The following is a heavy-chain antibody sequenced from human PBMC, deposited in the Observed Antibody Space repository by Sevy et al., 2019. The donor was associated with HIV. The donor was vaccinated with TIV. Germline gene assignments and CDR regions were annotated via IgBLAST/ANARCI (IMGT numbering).Heavy chain of an antibody. J-gene: IGHJ5*02. CDR2: ISSNGGST. Sequence: GGSLRLSCSASGFTFSSYAMHWARQAPGKGLEYVSAISSNGGSTYYADSVKGRFTISRDNSKNTLYLQMSSLRAEDTAVYYCVKEASLRRDILTGYYNWFDPWGQGTLVTVSS. D-gene: IGHD3-9*01. CDR3: VKEASLRRDILTGYYNWFDP. CDR1: GFTFSSYA. V-gene: IGHV3-64D*06.